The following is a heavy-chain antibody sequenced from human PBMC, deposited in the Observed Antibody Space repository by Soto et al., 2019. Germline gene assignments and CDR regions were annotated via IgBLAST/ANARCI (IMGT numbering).Heavy chain of an antibody. D-gene: IGHD5-12*01. CDR2: IYHSGST. Sequence: QLQLQESGSGLVKPSQTLSLTCAVSGGSISSGGYSWSWIRQPPGKGLEWIGYIYHSGSTYYNPTLTSXVXRXLARAKTQIALKLSSVTAADTAVDYCAAGGGLPRYCWGQGTLVTVSS. V-gene: IGHV4-30-2*01. J-gene: IGHJ4*02. CDR3: AAGGGLPRYC. CDR1: GGSISSGGYS.